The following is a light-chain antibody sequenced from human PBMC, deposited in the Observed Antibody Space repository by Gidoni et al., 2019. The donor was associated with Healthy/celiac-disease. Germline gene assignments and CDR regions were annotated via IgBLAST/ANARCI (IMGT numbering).Light chain of an antibody. CDR1: QSISSW. CDR3: QQYNSYSLFT. V-gene: IGKV1-5*03. CDR2: KAS. Sequence: DIQMTQSPSTLSAYVGDRVTITCRASQSISSWLAWYQQKPGKAPKLLIYKASSLESGVPSRFSGSGSGTEFTLIISSLQPDDFATYYCQQYNSYSLFTFGPGTKVDIK. J-gene: IGKJ3*01.